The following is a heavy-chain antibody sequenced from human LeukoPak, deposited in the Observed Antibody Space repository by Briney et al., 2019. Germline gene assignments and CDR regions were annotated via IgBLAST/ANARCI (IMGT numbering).Heavy chain of an antibody. V-gene: IGHV4-39*01. CDR2: IYYSGST. CDR1: GGSISSSSYY. CDR3: ARQGGSLGPGAFDI. J-gene: IGHJ3*02. D-gene: IGHD3-16*01. Sequence: SETLSLTCTVSGGSISSSSYYWGWIRQPPGKGLEWIGSIYYSGSTYYNPSLKSRVTISVDTSKNQFSLKLSSVTAADTAVYYCARQGGSLGPGAFDIWGQGTMVTVSS.